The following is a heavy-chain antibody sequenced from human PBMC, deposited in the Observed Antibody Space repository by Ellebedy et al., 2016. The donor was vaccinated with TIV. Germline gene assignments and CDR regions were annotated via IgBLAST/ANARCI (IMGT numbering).Heavy chain of an antibody. CDR3: ARIGCDADF. V-gene: IGHV2-5*02. CDR1: GFSLTSRPVG. D-gene: IGHD2-21*01. J-gene: IGHJ4*02. Sequence: SGPTLVKPTQTLTLTCTFSGFSLTSRPVGVGWIRQPPGKALECLSLIYWDDDKRYNPSLRGRLAIFKDASKNQVVLTMTNMDPMDTATYYCARIGCDADFWGQGILVTVSS. CDR2: IYWDDDK.